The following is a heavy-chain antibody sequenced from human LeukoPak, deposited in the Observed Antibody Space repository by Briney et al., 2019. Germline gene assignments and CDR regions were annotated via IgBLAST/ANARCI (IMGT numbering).Heavy chain of an antibody. D-gene: IGHD1-26*01. CDR2: IIPIFGTA. CDR1: GGTFSSYA. J-gene: IGHJ1*01. CDR3: ASLLRPIGYFQH. V-gene: IGHV1-69*06. Sequence: SVKVPCKASGGTFSSYAISWVRQAPGQGLEWTGGIIPIFGTANYAQKFQGRVTITADKSTSTAYMELSSLRSEGTAVYYCASLLRPIGYFQHWGQGTLVTVSS.